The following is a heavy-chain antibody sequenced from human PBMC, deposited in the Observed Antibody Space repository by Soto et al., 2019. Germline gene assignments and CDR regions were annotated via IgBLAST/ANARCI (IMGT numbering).Heavy chain of an antibody. D-gene: IGHD6-19*01. CDR1: GFTFSSYG. CDR2: IWYDGSNK. J-gene: IGHJ4*02. Sequence: GGSLRLSCAASGFTFSSYGMHWVRQAPGKGLEWVAVIWYDGSNKYYADSVKGRFTISRDNSKNTLYLQMNSLRAEDTAVYYCARDNEQWLVQVWFDYWGQGTLVTVSS. V-gene: IGHV3-33*01. CDR3: ARDNEQWLVQVWFDY.